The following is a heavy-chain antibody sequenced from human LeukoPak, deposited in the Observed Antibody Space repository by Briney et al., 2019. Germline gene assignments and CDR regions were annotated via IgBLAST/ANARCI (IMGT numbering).Heavy chain of an antibody. J-gene: IGHJ3*02. V-gene: IGHV3-23*01. CDR2: ISGSGGST. CDR1: GFTFSSYA. CDR3: AKSDNSDYYLGGAFDI. D-gene: IGHD3-22*01. Sequence: GGSLRLSCAASGFTFSSYAMSWVRQAPGKGLEWVSGISGSGGSTYYADSVKGRFTISRDNSKNTVYLQMNSLRAEDTAVYYCAKSDNSDYYLGGAFDIWGQGTMVTVSS.